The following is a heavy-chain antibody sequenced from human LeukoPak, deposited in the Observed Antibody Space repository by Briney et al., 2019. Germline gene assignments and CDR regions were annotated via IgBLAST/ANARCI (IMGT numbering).Heavy chain of an antibody. CDR2: FDPEYGET. D-gene: IGHD3-3*01. V-gene: IGHV1-24*01. Sequence: ASVKVSCKVPGYTLNELSIHWVRQAAGKGLEWMGGFDPEYGETVYAQKFQGRVTMAEDTSTDTAYMELSSLRSEDTAVYYCAPLDFWVPSTWGQGTLVTVSS. J-gene: IGHJ5*02. CDR3: APLDFWVPST. CDR1: GYTLNELS.